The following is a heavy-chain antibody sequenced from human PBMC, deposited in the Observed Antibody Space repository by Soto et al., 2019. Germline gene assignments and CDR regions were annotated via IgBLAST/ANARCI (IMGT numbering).Heavy chain of an antibody. CDR2: IYLGGSI. CDR3: ARPEGYSYGTYFDY. V-gene: IGHV4-59*08. J-gene: IGHJ4*02. Sequence: SENLSLTCSVSVASISSYYYTWIRQTPGKGLEWIGYIYLGGSINYNPSFKSRVIISVDRSKNQFSLKLSSVTAADTAVYYCARPEGYSYGTYFDYWGQGTLVTVS. D-gene: IGHD5-18*01. CDR1: VASISSYY.